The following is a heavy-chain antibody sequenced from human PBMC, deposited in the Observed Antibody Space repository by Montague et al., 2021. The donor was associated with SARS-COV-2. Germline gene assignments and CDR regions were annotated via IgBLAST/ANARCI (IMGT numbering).Heavy chain of an antibody. CDR1: AGSISSHY. CDR2: IYHSGNT. CDR3: AREYRIELWQTNWYFGL. J-gene: IGHJ2*01. D-gene: IGHD5-18*01. Sequence: SETLSLTCTVSAGSISSHYGSWIRQPPGKGLEWIGYIYHSGNTKYNPSLKSRVSISVDTSKNQFSLRLSSVTAADTAVYYCAREYRIELWQTNWYFGLWGRGTLVTVSS. V-gene: IGHV4-59*11.